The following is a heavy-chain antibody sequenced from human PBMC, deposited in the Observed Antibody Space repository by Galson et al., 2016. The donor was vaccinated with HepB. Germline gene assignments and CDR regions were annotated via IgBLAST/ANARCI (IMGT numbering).Heavy chain of an antibody. V-gene: IGHV1-46*01. CDR2: INPSGGST. CDR3: AKVPSMVRGF. J-gene: IGHJ3*01. Sequence: SVKVSCKASGYTFTRYYIHWVRQAPGQGLGWMGVINPSGGSTKDAQKFQGRVTMTRDTSTSTVYMELSSLRAEDTAVYYCAKVPSMVRGFWGQGTMVTVSS. CDR1: GYTFTRYY. D-gene: IGHD3-10*01.